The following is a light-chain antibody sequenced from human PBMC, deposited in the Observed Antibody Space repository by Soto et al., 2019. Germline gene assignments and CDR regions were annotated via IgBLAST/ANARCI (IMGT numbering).Light chain of an antibody. Sequence: AVVTQPPSVSGAPGQRVTISCTGSSSNIGAGYDVHWYQQLPGTAPKLLIYGNSNRPSGVPDRFSGSKSGTSASLAITGLQAEDEADYYCQSYDSSLSGVVFGGGTKLTVL. CDR2: GNS. V-gene: IGLV1-40*01. CDR3: QSYDSSLSGVV. J-gene: IGLJ2*01. CDR1: SSNIGAGYD.